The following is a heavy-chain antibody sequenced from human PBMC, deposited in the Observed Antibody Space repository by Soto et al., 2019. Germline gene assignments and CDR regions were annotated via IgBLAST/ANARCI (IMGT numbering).Heavy chain of an antibody. J-gene: IGHJ6*02. Sequence: GGSLRLSCAASGFTFSSYGMHWVRQAPGKGLEWVAVISYDGSNKYYADSVKGRFTISRDNSKNTLYLQMNSLRAEDTAVYYCAKDLLTTVTTYYGPGSYYNPALYYYGMDVWGQGTMVTVSS. CDR3: AKDLLTTVTTYYGPGSYYNPALYYYGMDV. CDR2: ISYDGSNK. D-gene: IGHD3-10*01. CDR1: GFTFSSYG. V-gene: IGHV3-30*18.